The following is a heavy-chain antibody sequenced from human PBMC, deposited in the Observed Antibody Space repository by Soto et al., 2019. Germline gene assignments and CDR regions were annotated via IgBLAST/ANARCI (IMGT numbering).Heavy chain of an antibody. D-gene: IGHD5-18*01. CDR2: ISYDGSNK. CDR3: AGGDTYYAMGV. V-gene: IGHV3-30-3*01. Sequence: QLQLVESEGGVVQPGRSLRLSCAASGFTFSNYIMHWVRQAPGKGLEWVAFISYDGSNKDYADSVKGRFTISRDNSKNTLYLQLSSLRPEDTAVYYCAGGDTYYAMGVWGQGTTVTVSS. J-gene: IGHJ6*02. CDR1: GFTFSNYI.